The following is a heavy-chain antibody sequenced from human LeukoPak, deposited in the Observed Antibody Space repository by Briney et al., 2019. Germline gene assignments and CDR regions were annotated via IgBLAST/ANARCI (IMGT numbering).Heavy chain of an antibody. J-gene: IGHJ4*02. CDR3: AKSTLNAIAAVYFDY. CDR1: GFTFSSYA. V-gene: IGHV3-23*01. CDR2: ISGSGGST. Sequence: SGGSLRLSCAASGFTFSSYAMSWVRQAPGKGLEWVSAISGSGGSTYYADSVKGRFTISRDNSKNTLYLQMNGLRAEDTAVYYCAKSTLNAIAAVYFDYWGQGTLVTVSS. D-gene: IGHD6-13*01.